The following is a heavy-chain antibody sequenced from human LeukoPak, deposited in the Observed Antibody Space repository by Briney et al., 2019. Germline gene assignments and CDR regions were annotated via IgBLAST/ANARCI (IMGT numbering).Heavy chain of an antibody. V-gene: IGHV4-38-2*02. D-gene: IGHD2-2*01. J-gene: IGHJ4*02. CDR1: GYSISSGYY. CDR2: IYHSGST. Sequence: SETLSLTCTVSGYSISSGYYWGWIRPPPGKGLEWIGSIYHSGSTYYNPSLKSRVTISVDTSKNQFSLKLSSVTAADTAVYYCARAWEVPAAMIDGFDYWGQGTLVTVSS. CDR3: ARAWEVPAAMIDGFDY.